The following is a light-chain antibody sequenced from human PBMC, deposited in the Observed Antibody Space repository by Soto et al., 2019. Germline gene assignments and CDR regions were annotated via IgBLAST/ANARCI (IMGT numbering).Light chain of an antibody. CDR3: CSYAGSSTLDV. J-gene: IGLJ1*01. CDR1: SSDVGSYNL. V-gene: IGLV2-23*01. CDR2: EGS. Sequence: QSALTQPASVSGSPGQSITISCTGTSSDVGSYNLVSWYQQHPGKAPKLMIYEGSKRPSGVSNRFSGSKSGNTASLTISGPQAEDEADYYCCSYAGSSTLDVFGTGTKVTVL.